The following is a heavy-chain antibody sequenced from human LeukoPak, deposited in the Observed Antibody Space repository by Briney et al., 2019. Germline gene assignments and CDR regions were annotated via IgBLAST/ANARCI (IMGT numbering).Heavy chain of an antibody. V-gene: IGHV1-69*13. D-gene: IGHD3-22*01. CDR3: ARAPYYYDSSGYLGRD. J-gene: IGHJ4*02. Sequence: SVKVSCKASGGTFSSYAISWVRQAPGQGLEWMGGIIPIFGTANYAQKFQGRVTITADESTSTAYMELSSLRSEDTAVYYCARAPYYYDSSGYLGRDWGQGTLVTVSS. CDR1: GGTFSSYA. CDR2: IIPIFGTA.